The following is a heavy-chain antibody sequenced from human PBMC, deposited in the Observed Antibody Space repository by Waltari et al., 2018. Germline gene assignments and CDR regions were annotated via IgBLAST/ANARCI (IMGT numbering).Heavy chain of an antibody. J-gene: IGHJ4*02. CDR3: ARDDIAVAGVDY. D-gene: IGHD6-19*01. Sequence: EVQLVETGGGLIQPGGSLRLSCAASGFSVSSNYMSWVRQAPGKGVEWVSVIYSGGNTYYADSVKGRFTISRDNSRNTLYLQMNSLRAEDTAMYYCARDDIAVAGVDYWGQGTLVTVSS. CDR1: GFSVSSNY. V-gene: IGHV3-53*02. CDR2: IYSGGNT.